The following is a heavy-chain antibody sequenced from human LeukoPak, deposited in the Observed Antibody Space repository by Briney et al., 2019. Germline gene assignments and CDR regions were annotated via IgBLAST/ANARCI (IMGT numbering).Heavy chain of an antibody. J-gene: IGHJ3*02. CDR3: AREWSTDI. CDR2: ISYDGSNK. Sequence: GGSLRLSCAASGFTFSSYAMHWVRQAPGKGLEWVAVISYDGSNKYYADSVKGRFTISRDNSKNTLYLQMNSLRAEDTAVYYCAREWSTDIWGQGTMVTVSS. CDR1: GFTFSSYA. D-gene: IGHD2-8*01. V-gene: IGHV3-30-3*01.